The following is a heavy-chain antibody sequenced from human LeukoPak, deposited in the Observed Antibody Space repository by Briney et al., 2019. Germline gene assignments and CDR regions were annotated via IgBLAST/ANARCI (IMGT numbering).Heavy chain of an antibody. Sequence: GESLKISCKGSGYNFPSYWIGWVRQMPGKGLEWMGIIYPGVSETRYSPSFQGQVTISADKSISTAYLQSSSLKASDTAIYYCARHLEYYDSSGYPRLYYFNSWGQGTLVTVSS. J-gene: IGHJ4*02. D-gene: IGHD3-22*01. CDR2: IYPGVSET. V-gene: IGHV5-51*01. CDR1: GYNFPSYW. CDR3: ARHLEYYDSSGYPRLYYFNS.